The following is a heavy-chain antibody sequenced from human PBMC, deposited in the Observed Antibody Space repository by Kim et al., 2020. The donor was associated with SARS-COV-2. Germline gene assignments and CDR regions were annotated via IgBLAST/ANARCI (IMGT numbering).Heavy chain of an antibody. CDR3: AKEGATVFHYYYYYGMDV. CDR1: GFTFSSYA. V-gene: IGHV3-23*01. J-gene: IGHJ6*02. D-gene: IGHD1-26*01. CDR2: ISGSGGST. Sequence: GGSLRLSCAASGFTFSSYAMSWVRQAPGKGLEWVSAISGSGGSTYYADSVKGRFTISRDNSKNTLYLQMNSLRAEDTAVYYCAKEGATVFHYYYYYGMDVWGQGTTVTVSS.